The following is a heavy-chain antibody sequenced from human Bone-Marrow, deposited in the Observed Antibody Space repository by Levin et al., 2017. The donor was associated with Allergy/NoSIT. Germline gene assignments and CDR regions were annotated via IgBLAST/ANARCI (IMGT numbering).Heavy chain of an antibody. CDR1: GGTFSSYA. CDR2: IIPIFGTA. D-gene: IGHD4-17*01. CDR3: ASRTVTSPNYFDY. V-gene: IGHV1-69*13. J-gene: IGHJ4*02. Sequence: WASVKVSCKASGGTFSSYAISWVRQAPGQGLEWMGGIIPIFGTANYAQKFQGRVTITADESTSTAYMELSSLRSEDTAVYYCASRTVTSPNYFDYWGQGTLVTVSS.